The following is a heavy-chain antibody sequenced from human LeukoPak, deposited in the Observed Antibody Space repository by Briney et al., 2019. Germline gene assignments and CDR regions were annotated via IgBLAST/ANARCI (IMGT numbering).Heavy chain of an antibody. D-gene: IGHD2-2*01. CDR3: ARSCSSASCSLDY. J-gene: IGHJ4*02. V-gene: IGHV1-8*01. Sequence: ASVKVSCKASGYTFTSYDINWVRQATGQGLEWMGWMNPNSGNTGYAQKFQGRGTMTRNTSISTAYMELSSLRAEDTAIYYCARSCSSASCSLDYWGQGTLVTVSS. CDR2: MNPNSGNT. CDR1: GYTFTSYD.